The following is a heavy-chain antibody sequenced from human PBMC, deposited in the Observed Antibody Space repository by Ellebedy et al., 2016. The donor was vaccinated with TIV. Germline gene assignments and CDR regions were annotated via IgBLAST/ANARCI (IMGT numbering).Heavy chain of an antibody. Sequence: GESLKISCAASGFTFSCCAMGWVRQAPGKGLEWVSVISNGGDTTYADSVKGRFTISRDNSKRTLYLQMNSLRADDTAIYYCAKLSGVLSWYADYWGLGARVTVSS. CDR3: AKLSGVLSWYADY. CDR1: GFTFSCCA. CDR2: ISNGGDTT. J-gene: IGHJ4*02. V-gene: IGHV3-23*01. D-gene: IGHD6-13*01.